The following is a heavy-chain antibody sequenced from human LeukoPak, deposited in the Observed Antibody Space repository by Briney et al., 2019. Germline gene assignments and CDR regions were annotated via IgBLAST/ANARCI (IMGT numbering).Heavy chain of an antibody. D-gene: IGHD3-3*01. J-gene: IGHJ4*02. V-gene: IGHV3-30*02. CDR2: IRYDGSNK. Sequence: GGSLRPSCAASGFTFSSYGMHWVRQAPGKGLEWVAFIRYDGSNKYYADSVKGRFTISRDNSKNTLYLQMNGLRAEDTAVYYCATEEWSWGQGTLDTVSS. CDR1: GFTFSSYG. CDR3: ATEEWS.